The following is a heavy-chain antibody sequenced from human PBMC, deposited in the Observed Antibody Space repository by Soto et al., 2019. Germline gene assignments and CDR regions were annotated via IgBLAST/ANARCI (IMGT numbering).Heavy chain of an antibody. CDR2: IYHSGST. V-gene: IGHV4-38-2*01. Sequence: SETLSLTCAVSGYSISSGYYWGWIRQPPGKGLEWIGSIYHSGSTYYNPSLKSRVTISVDTSKNQFSLKLSSVTAADTAVYYCATYRDSSGYYYWFDPWGQGTLVTVSS. D-gene: IGHD3-22*01. CDR1: GYSISSGYY. CDR3: ATYRDSSGYYYWFDP. J-gene: IGHJ5*02.